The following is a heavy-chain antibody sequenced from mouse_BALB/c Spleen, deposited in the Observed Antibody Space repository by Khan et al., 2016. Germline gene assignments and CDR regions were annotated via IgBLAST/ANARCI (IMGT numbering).Heavy chain of an antibody. CDR3: ARRLLRSDYGMDY. J-gene: IGHJ4*01. D-gene: IGHD1-1*01. CDR2: ITPYNGDI. CDR1: GYAFTAFT. V-gene: IGHV1-18*01. Sequence: VQLKQSGPELVKPGASMKISCKASGYAFTAFTMNWVKQSHGKNLEWIGLITPYNGDISYSQKFKGKATLTVDKSSSTVYMELLSLTSEDSAVYYCARRLLRSDYGMDYWGQGTPVTVSS.